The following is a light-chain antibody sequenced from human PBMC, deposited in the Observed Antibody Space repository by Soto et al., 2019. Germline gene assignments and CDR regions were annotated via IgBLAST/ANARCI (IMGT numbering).Light chain of an antibody. CDR1: QSVSRNY. Sequence: IGLTQYPGKLSLSPGERATLSCRASQSVSRNYLAWYQHKPGQAPTLLIYGASRRTPGIPDRFSGRGSGTDFTLTISGLEPEDFAVYYCQQYGDSPRTFGQGTKVDIK. CDR3: QQYGDSPRT. CDR2: GAS. J-gene: IGKJ1*01. V-gene: IGKV3-20*01.